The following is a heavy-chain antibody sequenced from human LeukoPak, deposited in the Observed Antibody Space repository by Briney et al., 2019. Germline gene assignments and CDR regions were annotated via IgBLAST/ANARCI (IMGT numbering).Heavy chain of an antibody. CDR2: IYTSGST. Sequence: PSETLSLTCTVSGGSISSYYWSWIRQPAGKGLEWIGRIYTSGSTNYNPSLKSRVTMSVDASKNQFSLKLSSVTAADTAVYYRARRALDDYGDYVGWFDPWGQGTLVTVSS. V-gene: IGHV4-4*07. D-gene: IGHD4-17*01. J-gene: IGHJ5*02. CDR3: ARRALDDYGDYVGWFDP. CDR1: GGSISSYY.